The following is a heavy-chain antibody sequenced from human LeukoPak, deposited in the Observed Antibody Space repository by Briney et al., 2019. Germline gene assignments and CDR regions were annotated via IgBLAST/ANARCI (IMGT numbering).Heavy chain of an antibody. D-gene: IGHD3-3*01. CDR3: ARTISDYDFWSGYYVEYFQH. J-gene: IGHJ1*01. CDR1: GGSFSGYY. V-gene: IGHV4-34*01. CDR2: TNHSGST. Sequence: PSETLSLTCAVYGGSFSGYYWSWIRQPPGKGLEWIGETNHSGSTNYNPSLKSRVTISVDTSKNQFSLKLSSVTAADTAVYYCARTISDYDFWSGYYVEYFQHWGRGTLVTVSS.